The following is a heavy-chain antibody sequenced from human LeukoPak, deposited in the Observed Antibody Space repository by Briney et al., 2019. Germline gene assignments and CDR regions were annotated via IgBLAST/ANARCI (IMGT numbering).Heavy chain of an antibody. J-gene: IGHJ4*02. D-gene: IGHD1-26*01. CDR3: ARNLGGATIDY. CDR2: IYYSGST. V-gene: IGHV4-61*01. Sequence: SETLSLTCTVSGGSVSSGSYYWSWIRQPPGKGLEWIGYIYYSGSTNYNPSLKSRVTISVDTSKNQFSLKLSSVTAADTAVYYCARNLGGATIDYWGQGTLVTVSS. CDR1: GGSVSSGSYY.